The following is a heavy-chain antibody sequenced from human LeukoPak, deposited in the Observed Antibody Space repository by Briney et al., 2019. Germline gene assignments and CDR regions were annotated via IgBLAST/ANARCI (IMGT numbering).Heavy chain of an antibody. V-gene: IGHV3-23*01. CDR3: AKHYYYDSSGYAPLDP. CDR1: GFTLTNHG. D-gene: IGHD3-22*01. Sequence: GGSLRLSCAVSGFTLTNHGVSWVRQAPGKGLEWVSAISGSGGSTYYADSVKGRFTISRDNSKNTLYLQMNSLRAEDTAVYYCAKHYYYDSSGYAPLDPWGQGTLVTVSS. J-gene: IGHJ5*02. CDR2: ISGSGGST.